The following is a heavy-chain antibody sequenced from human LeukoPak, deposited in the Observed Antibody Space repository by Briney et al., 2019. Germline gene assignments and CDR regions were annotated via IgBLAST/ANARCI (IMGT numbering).Heavy chain of an antibody. V-gene: IGHV1-2*02. CDR1: GGTFSSYA. CDR2: INPNSGGT. CDR3: ARDRVVVVPAADYYYYYYMDV. D-gene: IGHD2-2*01. J-gene: IGHJ6*03. Sequence: ASVKVSCKASGGTFSSYAISWVRQAPGQGLEWVGWINPNSGGTNYAQKFQGRVTMTRDTSISTAYMELSRLRSDDTAAYYCARDRVVVVPAADYYYYYYMDVWGKGTTVTVSS.